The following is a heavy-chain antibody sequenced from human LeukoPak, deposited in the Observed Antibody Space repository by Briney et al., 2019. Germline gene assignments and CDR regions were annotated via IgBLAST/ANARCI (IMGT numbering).Heavy chain of an antibody. J-gene: IGHJ4*02. D-gene: IGHD3-3*01. Sequence: ASVTVSCKASGYTFTSYGISWVRQAPGQGLEWMGWISAYNGNTNYAQKLQGRVTMTTDTSTSTAYMELRSLRSDDTAVYYCARVGHDFWSGSVGIPFDYWGQGTLVTVSS. CDR1: GYTFTSYG. V-gene: IGHV1-18*01. CDR3: ARVGHDFWSGSVGIPFDY. CDR2: ISAYNGNT.